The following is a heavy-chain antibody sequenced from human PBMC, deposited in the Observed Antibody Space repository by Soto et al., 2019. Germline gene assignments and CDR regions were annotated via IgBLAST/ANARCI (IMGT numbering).Heavy chain of an antibody. CDR3: ARSGFNYGFGYYFDY. J-gene: IGHJ4*02. D-gene: IGHD5-18*01. Sequence: QVRMVESGGALVKPGGSLRLSCAASGFTFSDYYMSWIRQAPGQGLEWLSYISSRGDTIYYADSVKGRFTISRDNDKHSLYLQMNSLRAEDTAVYYCARSGFNYGFGYYFDYWGQGTLVTVSS. CDR1: GFTFSDYY. CDR2: ISSRGDTI. V-gene: IGHV3-11*01.